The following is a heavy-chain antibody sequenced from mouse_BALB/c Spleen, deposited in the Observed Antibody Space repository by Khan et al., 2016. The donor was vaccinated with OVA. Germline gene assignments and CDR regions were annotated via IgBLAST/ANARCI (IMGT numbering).Heavy chain of an antibody. CDR3: TRIYRSDFDY. CDR1: GYSFTGYF. CDR2: INPHIGET. V-gene: IGHV1-20*02. Sequence: VQLKQSGPELVRPGASVKISCMASGYSFTGYFMNWVMQSHGKSLEWIGRINPHIGETFYNQRFKDKATLTVDESSSTAHMELRSLASEDSAVYYCTRIYRSDFDYWGQGTTLTVSS. J-gene: IGHJ2*01. D-gene: IGHD1-1*01.